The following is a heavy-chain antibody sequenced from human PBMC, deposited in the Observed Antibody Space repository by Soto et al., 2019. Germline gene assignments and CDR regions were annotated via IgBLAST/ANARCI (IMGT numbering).Heavy chain of an antibody. CDR3: ARGREWELRSALHY. J-gene: IGHJ4*02. Sequence: GGSLRLSCAASGFTFSSYGMHWVRQAPGKGLEWVAVIWYDGSNKYYADSVKGRFTISRDNSKNTLYLQMNSLRAEDTAVYYCARGREWELRSALHYWGQGTLVTVSS. CDR2: IWYDGSNK. D-gene: IGHD1-26*01. V-gene: IGHV3-33*01. CDR1: GFTFSSYG.